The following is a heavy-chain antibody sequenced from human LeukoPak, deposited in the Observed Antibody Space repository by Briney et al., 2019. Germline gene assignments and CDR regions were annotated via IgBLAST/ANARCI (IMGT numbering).Heavy chain of an antibody. CDR3: ASRGYDFWSGYSHSGAFDI. CDR2: IIPIFGTA. CDR1: GYTFSSYA. Sequence: SVKVSCKASGYTFSSYAISWVRQAPGQGLEWMGGIIPIFGTANYAQKFQGRVTITADESTSTAYMELSSLRSEDTAVYYCASRGYDFWSGYSHSGAFDIWGQGTMVTVSS. V-gene: IGHV1-69*13. D-gene: IGHD3-3*01. J-gene: IGHJ3*02.